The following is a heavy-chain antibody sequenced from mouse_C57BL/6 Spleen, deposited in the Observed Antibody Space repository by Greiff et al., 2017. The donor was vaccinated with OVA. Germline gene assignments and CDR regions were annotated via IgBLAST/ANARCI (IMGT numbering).Heavy chain of an antibody. CDR3: ARRALNWDVGYFDY. D-gene: IGHD4-1*01. J-gene: IGHJ2*01. Sequence: EVHLVESGPELVKPGASVKISCKASGYSFTGYYMNWVKQSPEKSLEWIGEINPSTGGTTYNQKFKAKATLTVDKSSSTAYMQLKSLTSEDSAVYYCARRALNWDVGYFDYWGQGTTLTVSS. CDR1: GYSFTGYY. CDR2: INPSTGGT. V-gene: IGHV1-42*01.